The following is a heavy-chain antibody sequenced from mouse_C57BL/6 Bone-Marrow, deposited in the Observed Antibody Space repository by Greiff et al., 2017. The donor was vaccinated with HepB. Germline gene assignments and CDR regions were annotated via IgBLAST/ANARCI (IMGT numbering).Heavy chain of an antibody. CDR2: IYPRSGNT. D-gene: IGHD2-3*01. V-gene: IGHV1-81*01. CDR3: ARSPYDGYFPYWYFDV. J-gene: IGHJ1*03. Sequence: VQVVESGAELARPGASVKLSCKASGYTFTSYGISWVKQRTGQGLEWIGEIYPRSGNTYYNEKFKGKATLTADKSSSTAYMELRSLTSEDSAVYFCARSPYDGYFPYWYFDVWGTGTTVTVSS. CDR1: GYTFTSYG.